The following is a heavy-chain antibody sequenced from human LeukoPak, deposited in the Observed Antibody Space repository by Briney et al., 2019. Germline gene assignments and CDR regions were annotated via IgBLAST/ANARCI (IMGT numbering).Heavy chain of an antibody. V-gene: IGHV5-10-1*01. J-gene: IGHJ5*02. CDR1: GNSFPSYW. Sequence: GESLKISCKVSGNSFPSYWITWVRQVPGKGLEWMGRIAPSDSYTNYNPSFEGHVTMSVEKSITTVYLQWSGLKASDTAMYYCVRQPPGVYDTTQNWFDPWGQGTLVTVSS. D-gene: IGHD3-22*01. CDR3: VRQPPGVYDTTQNWFDP. CDR2: IAPSDSYT.